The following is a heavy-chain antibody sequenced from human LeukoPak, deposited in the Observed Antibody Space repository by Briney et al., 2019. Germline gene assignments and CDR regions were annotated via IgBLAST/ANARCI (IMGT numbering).Heavy chain of an antibody. D-gene: IGHD6-13*01. CDR1: GFTFSSYA. Sequence: TGGSLRLSCAASGFTFSSYAMSWVRQAPGKGLEWVSAISGSGGSTYYADSVKGRFTISRDNSKNTLYLQMNSLRAEDTAVYYCAKTSLGYGSSPLCYFDYWGQGTLVTVSS. CDR3: AKTSLGYGSSPLCYFDY. V-gene: IGHV3-23*01. J-gene: IGHJ4*02. CDR2: ISGSGGST.